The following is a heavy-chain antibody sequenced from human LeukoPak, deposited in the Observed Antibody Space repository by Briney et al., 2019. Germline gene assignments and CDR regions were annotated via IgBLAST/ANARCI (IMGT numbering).Heavy chain of an antibody. J-gene: IGHJ4*02. CDR3: AAQARYYYVDY. Sequence: SETLSLTCAVYGGSFSGYYWSWIRQPPGKGLEWIGEINHSGSTNYNPSLKSRVTISVDTSKNQFSLKLSSVTAADTAVYYCAAQARYYYVDYWGQGTLVTVSS. V-gene: IGHV4-34*01. CDR2: INHSGST. D-gene: IGHD2-15*01. CDR1: GGSFSGYY.